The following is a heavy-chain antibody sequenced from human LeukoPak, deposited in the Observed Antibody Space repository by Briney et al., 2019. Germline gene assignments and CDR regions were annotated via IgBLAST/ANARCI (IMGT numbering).Heavy chain of an antibody. Sequence: PSETLSLTCTVSGGSVSSGSYYWSWIRQPPGKGLELLGFIYYSGSTNYNPSLTSRVTISIDTSNSQFSMKLSSVTAEDTAVYYCAVYRGSGSYFYYWGEGALVTVSS. CDR2: IYYSGST. J-gene: IGHJ4*02. D-gene: IGHD3-10*01. CDR3: AVYRGSGSYFYY. CDR1: GGSVSSGSYY. V-gene: IGHV4-61*01.